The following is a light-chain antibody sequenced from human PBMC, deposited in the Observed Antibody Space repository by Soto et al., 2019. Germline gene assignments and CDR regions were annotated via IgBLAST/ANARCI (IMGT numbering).Light chain of an antibody. Sequence: EIVLTQSPGTLSLSPGERATLSCRASQSVRNSLLAWYQQKPGQPPRLLIYDASTRATATQERFSGSGSGTDFTLTISRLEPEDFATYYCQQYNTYSTFGQGTRLEI. V-gene: IGKV3-20*01. J-gene: IGKJ5*01. CDR2: DAS. CDR1: QSVRNSL. CDR3: QQYNTYST.